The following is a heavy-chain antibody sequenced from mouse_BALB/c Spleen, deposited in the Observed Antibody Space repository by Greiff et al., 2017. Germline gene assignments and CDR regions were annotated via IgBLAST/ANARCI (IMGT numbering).Heavy chain of an antibody. V-gene: IGHV1S137*01. J-gene: IGHJ4*01. CDR2: ISTYYGDA. CDR3: AREFTTVVDYAMDY. CDR1: GYTFTDYA. D-gene: IGHD1-1*01. Sequence: VKLMESGAELVRPGVSVKISCKGSGYTFTDYAMHWVKQSHAKSLEWIGVISTYYGDASYNQKFKGKATMTVDKSSSTAYMELARLTSEDSAIYYCAREFTTVVDYAMDYWGQGTSVTVSS.